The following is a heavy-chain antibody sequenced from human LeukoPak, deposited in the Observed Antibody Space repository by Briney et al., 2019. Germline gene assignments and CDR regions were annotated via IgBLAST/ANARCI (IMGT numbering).Heavy chain of an antibody. CDR1: GFTFSSYA. V-gene: IGHV3-30*01. J-gene: IGHJ5*02. Sequence: PGRSLRLSCAASGFTFSSYAMHWVRQAPGKGLEWVAVISYDGSNKYCADSVKGRFTISRDNSKNTLYLQMNSLRAEDTAVYYCGRDMVGVVTGTSPRGWFDPWGQGTLVTVSS. D-gene: IGHD1-20*01. CDR3: GRDMVGVVTGTSPRGWFDP. CDR2: ISYDGSNK.